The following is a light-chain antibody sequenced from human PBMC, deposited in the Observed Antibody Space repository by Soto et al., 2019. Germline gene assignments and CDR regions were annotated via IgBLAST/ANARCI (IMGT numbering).Light chain of an antibody. CDR3: QQYGSSLWT. J-gene: IGKJ1*01. Sequence: EVGMTQSPGTLSLSQGERATLSCRASQTIGSNYLAWYQQKPGQAPRLLIYGASSRATGIPDRFSGSGSGTDFTLTISRLEPEDFAVYYCQQYGSSLWTFGQGTKVDIK. CDR2: GAS. CDR1: QTIGSNY. V-gene: IGKV3-20*01.